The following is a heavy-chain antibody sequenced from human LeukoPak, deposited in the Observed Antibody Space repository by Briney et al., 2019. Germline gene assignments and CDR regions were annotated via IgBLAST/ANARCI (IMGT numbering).Heavy chain of an antibody. D-gene: IGHD6-19*01. CDR1: GGSFSGYY. CDR2: INHSGST. CDR3: ARGVPSSGWSRDLFGPTYFDY. J-gene: IGHJ4*02. V-gene: IGHV4-34*01. Sequence: PSETLSLTCAVYGGSFSGYYGSWIRQPPGKGLEWRGEINHSGSTNYNPSLKSRVTISVDTSKNQFSLKLSSVTAADTAVSYRARGVPSSGWSRDLFGPTYFDYWGQGTLVTVSS.